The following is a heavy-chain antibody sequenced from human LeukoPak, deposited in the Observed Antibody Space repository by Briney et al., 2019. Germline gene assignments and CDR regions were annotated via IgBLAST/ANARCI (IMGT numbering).Heavy chain of an antibody. CDR3: ARRGTAYCRGGNCYSDKYFDY. D-gene: IGHD2-15*01. CDR1: GGSLSGYY. CDR2: INYSGNT. Sequence: SETLSLXCAVYGGSLSGYYWTWIRQTPGKALEWIGEINYSGNTNYNRSLKSRVTISADTSKNQFSLRLSSVTAADTAVYYCARRGTAYCRGGNCYSDKYFDYWGQGTQVTVSS. J-gene: IGHJ4*02. V-gene: IGHV4-34*01.